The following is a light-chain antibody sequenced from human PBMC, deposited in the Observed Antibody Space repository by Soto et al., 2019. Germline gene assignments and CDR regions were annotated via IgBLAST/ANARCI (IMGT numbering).Light chain of an antibody. V-gene: IGKV3-15*01. Sequence: EIVMTQSPATLSVSPGERATLSCRASQSVGGDLAWYQQKPGQPPRLLTYGASARSTGIPARFSGSGSGTEFTLTISRLQSEDFAVDYCHHDSNWPWTFGQWTKVEIK. CDR3: HHDSNWPWT. CDR2: GAS. CDR1: QSVGGD. J-gene: IGKJ1*01.